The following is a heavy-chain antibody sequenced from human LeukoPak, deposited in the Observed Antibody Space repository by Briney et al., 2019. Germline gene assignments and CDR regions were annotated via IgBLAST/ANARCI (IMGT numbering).Heavy chain of an antibody. CDR3: AKDGPHKRWLRYYFDY. CDR1: GFTFSSYG. CDR2: ISYDGSNK. D-gene: IGHD5-12*01. V-gene: IGHV3-30*18. J-gene: IGHJ4*02. Sequence: GGSLRLSCAASGFTFSSYGMHWVRQAPGKGLEWVAVISYDGSNKYYADSVKGRFTISRDNSKNTLYLQMNSLRAEDTAVYYCAKDGPHKRWLRYYFDYRGQGTLVTVSS.